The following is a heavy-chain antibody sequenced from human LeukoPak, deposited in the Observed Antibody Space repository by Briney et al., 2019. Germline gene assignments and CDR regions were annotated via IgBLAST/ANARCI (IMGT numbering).Heavy chain of an antibody. D-gene: IGHD2-15*01. CDR1: GFTFSSYG. CDR3: VFSRAGVVAAASDF. V-gene: IGHV3-30*03. CDR2: ISYDGSNK. Sequence: GRSLRLSCAASGFTFSSYGMHWVRQAPGKGLEWVAVISYDGSNKYYADSVKGRFTISRANTKYTMYLQMNSLTADDTAVYYCVFSRAGVVAAASDFWGQGARVSVSS. J-gene: IGHJ4*02.